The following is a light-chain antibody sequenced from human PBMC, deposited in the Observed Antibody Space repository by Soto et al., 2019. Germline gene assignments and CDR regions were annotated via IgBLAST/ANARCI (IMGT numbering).Light chain of an antibody. CDR1: SGHSSYI. CDR2: LEGSGSY. Sequence: QLVLTQSSSASASLGSSVKLTCTLSSGHSSYIIAWHQQQPGKAPRYLMKLEGSGSYNKGSGVPDRFSGSSSGADRYLTIATRQFEDEDKNYCDIWDTTPRVFDAGTTLTVL. J-gene: IGLJ2*01. V-gene: IGLV4-60*02. CDR3: DIWDTTPRV.